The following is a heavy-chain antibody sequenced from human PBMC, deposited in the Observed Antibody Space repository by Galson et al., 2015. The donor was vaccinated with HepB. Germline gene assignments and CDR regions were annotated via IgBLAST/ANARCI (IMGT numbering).Heavy chain of an antibody. CDR2: ISYDGSIK. Sequence: SLRLSCAASGFTFSSYAMHWVRQAPGKGLEWAAVISYDGSIKHYGDSVTGRLTISRDNSKNTLYVQMNSLRAEDTAVYYCARDLWSAAGFPGIWGQGTLVTVSS. V-gene: IGHV3-30-3*01. J-gene: IGHJ4*02. D-gene: IGHD6-13*01. CDR3: ARDLWSAAGFPGI. CDR1: GFTFSSYA.